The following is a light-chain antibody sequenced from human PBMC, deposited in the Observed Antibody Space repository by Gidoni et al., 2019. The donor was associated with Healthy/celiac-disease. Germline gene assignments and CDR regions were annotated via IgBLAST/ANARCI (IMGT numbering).Light chain of an antibody. Sequence: QSVLTQPPSAYGTPGQRVTISCSGSSSNIGSNYVYWYQQLPGTAPQLLIYRNNQRPSGVPDRFSGSQSGTSASLAISGLRSEDEADYYCAAWDDSLSVVFGGGTKLTVL. J-gene: IGLJ2*01. CDR1: SSNIGSNY. V-gene: IGLV1-47*01. CDR3: AAWDDSLSVV. CDR2: RNN.